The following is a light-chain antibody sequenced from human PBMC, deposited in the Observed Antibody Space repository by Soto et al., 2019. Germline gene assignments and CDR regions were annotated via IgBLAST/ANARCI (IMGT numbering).Light chain of an antibody. J-gene: IGKJ5*01. CDR1: QGISNF. Sequence: IQLTQSPSSLSASVGDRVTITCRATQGISNFLVWYQQKPGKAPKLLIYAASTLQSGVPSRFSGSGAGTVFTLPFGSLQPEDFATYSCKQLYSYPLPFGKGTRLEIK. CDR3: KQLYSYPLP. V-gene: IGKV1-9*01. CDR2: AAS.